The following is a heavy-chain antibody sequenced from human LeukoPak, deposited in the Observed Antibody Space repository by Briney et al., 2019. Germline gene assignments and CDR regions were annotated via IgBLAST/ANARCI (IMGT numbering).Heavy chain of an antibody. V-gene: IGHV3-30-3*01. CDR2: ISYDGSNK. Sequence: GGSLRLSCAASGFTFSSYAMHWVRQAPGKGLEWVAVISYDGSNKYYADSVKGRFTISRDNSKNTLYLHMNSLRAEDTAVYYCARDRSHITMIVVAPDAFDIWGQGTMVTVSS. CDR1: GFTFSSYA. J-gene: IGHJ3*02. D-gene: IGHD3-22*01. CDR3: ARDRSHITMIVVAPDAFDI.